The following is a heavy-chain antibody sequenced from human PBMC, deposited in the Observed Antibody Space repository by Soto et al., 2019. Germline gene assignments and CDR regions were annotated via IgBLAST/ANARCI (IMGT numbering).Heavy chain of an antibody. CDR3: AKTLGRSYCGGDCYSDY. J-gene: IGHJ4*02. V-gene: IGHV3-23*01. D-gene: IGHD2-21*02. CDR1: GFTFSSYA. Sequence: EVQLLESGGGLVQPGGSLRLSCAASGFTFSSYAMKWVRQAPGKGLEWVSSISGSGEITYYADSVKGRFTISRDNSKYMVHLQMNSLRAEDTAVYYCAKTLGRSYCGGDCYSDYWGQGTLVTVSS. CDR2: ISGSGEIT.